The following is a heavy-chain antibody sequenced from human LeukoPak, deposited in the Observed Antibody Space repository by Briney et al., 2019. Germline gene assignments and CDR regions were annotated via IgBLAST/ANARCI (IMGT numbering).Heavy chain of an antibody. CDR2: IYTSGST. D-gene: IGHD3-10*01. V-gene: IGHV4-61*02. CDR1: GGSISSGSYY. Sequence: PSETLSLTCTVSGGSISSGSYYWSWIRQPAGKGLEWIGRIYTSGSTNYNPSLKSRVTISVDTSKNQFSLKLSSVTAADTAVYYCARTYYYGSGSIGVWFDPWGQGTLVTVSS. CDR3: ARTYYYGSGSIGVWFDP. J-gene: IGHJ5*02.